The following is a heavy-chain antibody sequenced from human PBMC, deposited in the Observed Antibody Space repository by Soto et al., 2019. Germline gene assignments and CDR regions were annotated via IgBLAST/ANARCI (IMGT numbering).Heavy chain of an antibody. CDR2: ISYDGSNK. V-gene: IGHV3-30-3*01. D-gene: IGHD2-21*02. CDR1: GYTFSSYA. CDR3: ARDAVVVTARPYNWFDP. Sequence: SCKASGYTFSSYAMHWVRQAPGKGLEWVAVISYDGSNKYYADSVKGRFTISRDNSKNTLYLQMNSLRAEDTAVYYCARDAVVVTARPYNWFDPWGQGTLVTVSS. J-gene: IGHJ5*02.